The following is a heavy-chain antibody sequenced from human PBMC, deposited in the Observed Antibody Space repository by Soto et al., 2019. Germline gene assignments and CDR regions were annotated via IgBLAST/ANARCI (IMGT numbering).Heavy chain of an antibody. D-gene: IGHD4-17*01. J-gene: IGHJ6*02. V-gene: IGHV5-51*01. CDR3: ARHDTVTTYYYYGMDV. CDR2: IYPGDGDT. CDR1: GYSFTSYW. Sequence: GESLKISCKGSGYSFTSYWIGWVRQMPGKGLEWMRIIYPGDGDTSYRPSFKGRVPISADKSISTAYLQLSSLKASDTAMYYCARHDTVTTYYYYGMDVWGQGTTATSP.